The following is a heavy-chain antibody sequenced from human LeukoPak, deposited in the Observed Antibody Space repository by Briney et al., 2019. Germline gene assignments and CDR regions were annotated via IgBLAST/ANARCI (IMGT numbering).Heavy chain of an antibody. V-gene: IGHV4-4*07. CDR3: ARVSSTSLLLWFGESEYYFDY. D-gene: IGHD3-10*01. CDR1: GGSISSYY. Sequence: SETLSLTCTVSGGSISSYYWSWIRQPAGKGLEWIGRIYTSGSTNYNPSLKSRVTISVDTSKNQFSLKLSSVTAADTAVYYCARVSSTSLLLWFGESEYYFDYWGQGTLVTVSS. CDR2: IYTSGST. J-gene: IGHJ4*02.